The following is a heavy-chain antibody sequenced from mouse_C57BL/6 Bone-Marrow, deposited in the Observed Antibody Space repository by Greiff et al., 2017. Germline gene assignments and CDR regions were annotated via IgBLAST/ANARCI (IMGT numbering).Heavy chain of an antibody. J-gene: IGHJ1*03. CDR2: IYPSDSET. CDR1: GYTFTSYW. D-gene: IGHD1-1*01. V-gene: IGHV1-61*01. CDR3: AREGYYPGPCFDV. Sequence: QVQLQQPGAELVRPGSSVKLSCKASGYTFTSYWMDWVKQRPGQGLEWIGNIYPSDSETHYNQKFKDKATLTVDKSSSTAYMQLSSLTSEDSAVYYCAREGYYPGPCFDVWGTGTTVTVSS.